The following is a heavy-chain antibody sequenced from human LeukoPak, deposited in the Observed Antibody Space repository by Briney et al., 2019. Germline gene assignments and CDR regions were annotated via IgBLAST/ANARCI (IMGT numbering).Heavy chain of an antibody. J-gene: IGHJ3*02. V-gene: IGHV1-69*01. CDR2: IIPIFGTR. CDR1: GGTFSSYA. D-gene: IGHD1-7*01. Sequence: SVKVSCKASGGTFSSYAISWVRQAPGQGLEWMGRIIPIFGTRNYAQKFQGRVTITADESTSTAYMELSSLRSEDTAVYYCAREGTKGLSRADAFDIWGQGTMVIVS. CDR3: AREGTKGLSRADAFDI.